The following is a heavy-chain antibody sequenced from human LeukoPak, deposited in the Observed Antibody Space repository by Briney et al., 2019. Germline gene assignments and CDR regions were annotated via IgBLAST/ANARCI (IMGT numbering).Heavy chain of an antibody. Sequence: GGSLRLSCAASGFTFSSYSMSWVRQAPGKGLEWVSSINSNNNYIYYADSVKGRFTISRDNAKNSLYLQMNSLRAEDTAVYYCARVQWQSGYYFDYWGQGALVTVSS. D-gene: IGHD6-19*01. CDR1: GFTFSSYS. V-gene: IGHV3-21*01. J-gene: IGHJ4*02. CDR2: INSNNNYI. CDR3: ARVQWQSGYYFDY.